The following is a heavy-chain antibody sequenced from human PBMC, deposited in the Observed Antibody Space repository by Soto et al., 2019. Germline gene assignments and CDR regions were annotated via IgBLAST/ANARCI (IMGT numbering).Heavy chain of an antibody. V-gene: IGHV4-4*07. D-gene: IGHD2-2*01. Sequence: SETLSLTCSVSGGSINSYWWSWIRQPAGKGLEWIGRVYSSGTTDYNPSLNSRATMSVETSKNQFSLKLTSVTAADTAVYYCARDIGSYAYAEGYWGQGIRVTVSS. CDR3: ARDIGSYAYAEGY. CDR2: VYSSGTT. J-gene: IGHJ4*02. CDR1: GGSINSYW.